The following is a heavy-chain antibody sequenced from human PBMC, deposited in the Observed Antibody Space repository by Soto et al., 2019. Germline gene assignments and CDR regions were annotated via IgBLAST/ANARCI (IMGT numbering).Heavy chain of an antibody. Sequence: PGGSLRLSCAASGFTVSSNYMSWVRQTPGKGLEWVSVIYSGGSTYFADSVKGRFTISRDNSKNTLYLQMNSLRAEDTAVYYCARGLLIRGYSSSWYDYWGQGTLVTVSS. D-gene: IGHD6-13*01. V-gene: IGHV3-66*01. CDR3: ARGLLIRGYSSSWYDY. CDR1: GFTVSSNY. J-gene: IGHJ4*02. CDR2: IYSGGST.